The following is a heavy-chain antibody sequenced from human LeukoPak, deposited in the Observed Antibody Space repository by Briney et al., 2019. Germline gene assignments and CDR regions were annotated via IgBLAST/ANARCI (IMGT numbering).Heavy chain of an antibody. J-gene: IGHJ4*02. CDR1: GFTVSGSY. V-gene: IGHV3-53*05. D-gene: IGHD3-3*01. CDR3: AIRTGSGYYDS. CDR2: IYRGDDT. Sequence: PGGSLRLSCAVSGFTVSGSYMSWVRQAPGKGLEWVSMIYRGDDTYYADSVKGRFIISGDNSMNTLFLQMNSLRAEDTAVYYCAIRTGSGYYDSWGQGTLVTVSS.